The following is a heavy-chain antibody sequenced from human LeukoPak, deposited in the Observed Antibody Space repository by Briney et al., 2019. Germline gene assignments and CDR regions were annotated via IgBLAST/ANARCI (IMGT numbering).Heavy chain of an antibody. CDR1: GFTFSSYA. CDR3: AKVLGLVGATSY. D-gene: IGHD1-26*01. V-gene: IGHV3-23*01. Sequence: GGSLRLFCAASGFTFSSYAMSWVRQAPGKGLEWVSAISGSGGSTYYADSVKGRFTISRDNSKNTLYLQMNSLRAEDTAVYYCAKVLGLVGATSYWGQGTLVTVSS. CDR2: ISGSGGST. J-gene: IGHJ4*02.